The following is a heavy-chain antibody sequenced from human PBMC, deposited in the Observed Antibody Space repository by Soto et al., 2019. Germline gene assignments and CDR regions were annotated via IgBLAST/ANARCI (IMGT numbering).Heavy chain of an antibody. J-gene: IGHJ6*02. V-gene: IGHV3-23*01. CDR1: GFTFSSYA. D-gene: IGHD2-2*01. Sequence: PGGSLRLSCAASGFTFSSYAMSWVRQAPGKGLEWVSAISGSGGSTYYADSVKGRFTISRDNSKNTLYLQMNSLRAEDTAVYYCANALTVVPAAIDYYYYYGMDVWGQGTTVTVSS. CDR2: ISGSGGST. CDR3: ANALTVVPAAIDYYYYYGMDV.